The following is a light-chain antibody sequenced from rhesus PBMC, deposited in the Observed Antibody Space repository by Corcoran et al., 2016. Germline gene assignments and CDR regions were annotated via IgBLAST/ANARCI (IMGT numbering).Light chain of an antibody. J-gene: IGKJ3*01. V-gene: IGKV1-74*01. Sequence: DVQMTQSPSSLSASVGDRVTITCRASGNVHNYLNLYQQKPGKAPELLIYGASTLQSGVPSRFSGSGSGTDYTFTISSLPPEDVATYYCQQGYGTPFTVGPGTKLDIK. CDR1: GNVHNY. CDR2: GAS. CDR3: QQGYGTPFT.